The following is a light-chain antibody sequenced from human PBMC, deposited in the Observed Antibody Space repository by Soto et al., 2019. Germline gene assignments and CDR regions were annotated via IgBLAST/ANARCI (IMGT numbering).Light chain of an antibody. CDR1: QSISWY. CDR3: QQRSSWPPYT. Sequence: EIVLTQSPATLSLSPGERATLSCRASQSISWYLGWYQQKPGQTPRLLIYDASNRATGIPARFSGSGSGTDFTLTISGLETEDSAVYYCQQRSSWPPYTFGQGTKLEIK. V-gene: IGKV3-11*01. CDR2: DAS. J-gene: IGKJ2*01.